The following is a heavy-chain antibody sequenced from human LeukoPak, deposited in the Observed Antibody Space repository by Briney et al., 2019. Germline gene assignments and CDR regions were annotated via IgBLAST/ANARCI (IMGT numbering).Heavy chain of an antibody. CDR2: IKPDGSEK. D-gene: IGHD6-19*01. CDR1: GITFGSYW. J-gene: IGHJ4*02. V-gene: IGHV3-7*05. Sequence: PGGSLRLSFAASGITFGSYWRTWVRQAPGKGLDSLANIKPDGSEKHYVDSVEGRFTISRDNAKNSLFLEMNSLRAEDTAVYYCARGRMAVAGSYEYWGQGTLVTVSS. CDR3: ARGRMAVAGSYEY.